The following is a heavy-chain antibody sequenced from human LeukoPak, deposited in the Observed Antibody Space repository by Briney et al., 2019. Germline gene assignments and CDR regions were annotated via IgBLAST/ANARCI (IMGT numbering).Heavy chain of an antibody. CDR2: IYTSGST. CDR3: ARHQDYYGSGSYHYMDV. V-gene: IGHV4-4*09. D-gene: IGHD3-10*01. Sequence: SETLSLTCSVSDGSISSYFWSWIRQPPGKGLEWIGYIYTSGSTNYNPSLKSRVTISVDTSNNQFSLKLSSVNAADTAVYYCARHQDYYGSGSYHYMDVWGKGTTVTVSS. CDR1: DGSISSYF. J-gene: IGHJ6*03.